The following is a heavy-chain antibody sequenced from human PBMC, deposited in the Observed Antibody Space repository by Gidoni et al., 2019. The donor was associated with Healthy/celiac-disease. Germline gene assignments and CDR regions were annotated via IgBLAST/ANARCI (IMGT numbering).Heavy chain of an antibody. V-gene: IGHV4-30-4*01. Sequence: QLQLQESGPGLVKPSQTLSLTCSVSGGPISSGDYYWSWIRQPPGKGLEWIGYIYYSGSTYYNPSLKSRVTISVDTSKNQFSLKLSSVTAADTAVYYCARGGSVAGTFFDYWGQGTLVTVSS. CDR2: IYYSGST. CDR3: ARGGSVAGTFFDY. D-gene: IGHD6-19*01. J-gene: IGHJ4*02. CDR1: GGPISSGDYY.